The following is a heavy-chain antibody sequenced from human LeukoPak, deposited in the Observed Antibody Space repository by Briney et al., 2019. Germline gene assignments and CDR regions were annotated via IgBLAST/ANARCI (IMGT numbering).Heavy chain of an antibody. Sequence: GGSLRLSCAASGLPSKWYWMGWLPQAPGKGLEWVANIKEDGSDRNYVDSVRGRFTITRDNAKSSLFLQMNSLRAEDTAGYYCTRDSVWGQGTLVTVSS. V-gene: IGHV3-7*01. CDR2: IKEDGSDR. CDR1: GLPSKWYW. J-gene: IGHJ4*02. CDR3: TRDSV.